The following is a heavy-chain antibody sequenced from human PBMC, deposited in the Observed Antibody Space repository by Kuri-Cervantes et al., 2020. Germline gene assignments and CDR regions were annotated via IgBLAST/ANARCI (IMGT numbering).Heavy chain of an antibody. CDR1: GGSFSGYY. Sequence: SETLSLTCAVYGGSFSGYYWSWIRQPPGKGLEWIGEINHSGSTNYNPSLKSRVTISVDTSKNQFSLKLSSVTAADTAVYYCARDKRPRGSSWYFPYNWFDPWGQGTLVTVSS. D-gene: IGHD6-13*01. CDR3: ARDKRPRGSSWYFPYNWFDP. J-gene: IGHJ5*02. V-gene: IGHV4-34*01. CDR2: INHSGST.